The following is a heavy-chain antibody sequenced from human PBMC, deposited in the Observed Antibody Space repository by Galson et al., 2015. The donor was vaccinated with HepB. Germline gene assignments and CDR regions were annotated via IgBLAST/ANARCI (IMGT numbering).Heavy chain of an antibody. Sequence: SLRLSCAASGFTVSTNYFSWVRQAPGMGLQWVSDIYSDGRTYYADSVKGRFTVSRDTSKNTLYLQMNNLRAEHTALYYCAREQAWAYHYWGQGALVTVSS. CDR1: GFTVSTNY. D-gene: IGHD3-16*01. CDR3: AREQAWAYHY. J-gene: IGHJ4*02. V-gene: IGHV3-53*01. CDR2: IYSDGRT.